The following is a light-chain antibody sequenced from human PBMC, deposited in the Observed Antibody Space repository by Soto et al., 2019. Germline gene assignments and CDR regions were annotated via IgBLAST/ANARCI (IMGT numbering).Light chain of an antibody. CDR1: QSVSSY. V-gene: IGKV3-11*01. CDR3: QQRSNWPPP. Sequence: EIVLTQSPATLSLSPGERATLSCRASQSVSSYLAWYQQKSGQAPRLLIFDASNRATGIPARFSGSGSGTDFTLTISSLEPEDFAVYYCQQRSNWPPPFGGGTKVENK. CDR2: DAS. J-gene: IGKJ4*01.